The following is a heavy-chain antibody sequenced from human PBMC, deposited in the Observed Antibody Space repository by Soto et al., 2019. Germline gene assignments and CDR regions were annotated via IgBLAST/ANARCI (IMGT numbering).Heavy chain of an antibody. CDR1: GGSFSGYY. CDR2: INHSGST. D-gene: IGHD6-25*01. Sequence: QVQLQQWGAGLLKPSETLSLTCAVYGGSFSGYYWSWIRQPPGKGLEWIGEINHSGSTNYNPSLKRRVSISVDTSKNQFSLKLSSVTAADTAVYYCAARIAAASYAFDIWGQGTMVTVSS. V-gene: IGHV4-34*01. J-gene: IGHJ3*02. CDR3: AARIAAASYAFDI.